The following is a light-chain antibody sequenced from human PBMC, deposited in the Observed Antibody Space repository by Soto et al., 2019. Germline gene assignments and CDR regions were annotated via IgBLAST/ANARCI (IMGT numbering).Light chain of an antibody. Sequence: DIQMTQSPSSLSASVGDRVTITCRASQSISRYLNWHQQEPGKAPKLLIFDASSLESGVPSRFSGSGSGTEFTLTISSLQPDDFATYYCQQYNSYSRTFGQGTKV. CDR2: DAS. CDR3: QQYNSYSRT. CDR1: QSISRY. J-gene: IGKJ1*01. V-gene: IGKV1-5*01.